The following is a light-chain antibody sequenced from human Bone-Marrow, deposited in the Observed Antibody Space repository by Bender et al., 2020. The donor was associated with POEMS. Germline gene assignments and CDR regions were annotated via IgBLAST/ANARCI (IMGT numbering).Light chain of an antibody. CDR1: SLGRQS. Sequence: SYVLTQPPSVSVAPGKTATITCGGDSLGRQSVHWYQQKPGQAPVLLIYKDTERASGIPERFSASISGTTVTLTISGVQVEDESDFYCQSADPSGSYVIFGGGTKLTVL. CDR3: QSADPSGSYVI. V-gene: IGLV3-25*02. J-gene: IGLJ2*01. CDR2: KDT.